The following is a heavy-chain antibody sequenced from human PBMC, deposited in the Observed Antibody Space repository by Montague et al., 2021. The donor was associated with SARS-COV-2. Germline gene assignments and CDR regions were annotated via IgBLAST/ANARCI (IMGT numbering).Heavy chain of an antibody. CDR3: ARGATRTFDY. CDR1: GDSMTYFY. Sequence: SETLSLTCTVSGDSMTYFYWSWIRQTPEKGLEWIGYIFYRGTTKYNPSLESRVTITVDTSKDQFYLKLNSVTAADTAVYYCARGATRTFDYGGKGTRVTVSS. D-gene: IGHD1-1*01. CDR2: IFYRGTT. J-gene: IGHJ4*02. V-gene: IGHV4-59*01.